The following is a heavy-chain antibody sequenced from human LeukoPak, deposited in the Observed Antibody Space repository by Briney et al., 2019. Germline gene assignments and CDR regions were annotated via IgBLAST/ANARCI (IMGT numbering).Heavy chain of an antibody. CDR1: GHSLSELS. CDR2: FDPDDGEA. Sequence: ASVTVSCKVTGHSLSELSVHWVRQAPGKGLEWMGGFDPDDGEAIYAQKFQGRVTMTKDTSTDTAYMELSSLTSEATAVYYCAITSVHSVYYGMDIWGQGTTVTVSS. V-gene: IGHV1-24*01. J-gene: IGHJ6*02. CDR3: AITSVHSVYYGMDI. D-gene: IGHD1-1*01.